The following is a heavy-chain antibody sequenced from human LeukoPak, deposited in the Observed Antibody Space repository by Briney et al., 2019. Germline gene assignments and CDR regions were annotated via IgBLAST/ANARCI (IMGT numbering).Heavy chain of an antibody. CDR3: AKDAVDCSSTSCPGGGYYYYGMDG. CDR2: ISGSGGST. D-gene: IGHD2-2*01. Sequence: PGGSLRLSCAASGFTFSSYAMSWVRPAPGKGLECGSAISGSGGSTYYADSVKGRFTISRDNSKITLYLQMNSLRAEDTAVYYCAKDAVDCSSTSCPGGGYYYYGMDGWGQGTTVTVSS. V-gene: IGHV3-23*01. J-gene: IGHJ6*02. CDR1: GFTFSSYA.